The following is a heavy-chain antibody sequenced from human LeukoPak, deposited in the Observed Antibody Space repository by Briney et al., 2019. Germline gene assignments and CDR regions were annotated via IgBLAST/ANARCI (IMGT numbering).Heavy chain of an antibody. CDR3: AKDPAGWTVAAPFQH. CDR1: GFTFSSYG. J-gene: IGHJ1*01. Sequence: GGSLRLSCAASGFTFSSYGMHWVRQGPGKGLEWVAVISYDGSNKYYADSVKGRFTISRDNSKNTLYLQMNSLRAEDTAVYYCAKDPAGWTVAAPFQHWGQGTLVTVSS. CDR2: ISYDGSNK. V-gene: IGHV3-30*18. D-gene: IGHD6-19*01.